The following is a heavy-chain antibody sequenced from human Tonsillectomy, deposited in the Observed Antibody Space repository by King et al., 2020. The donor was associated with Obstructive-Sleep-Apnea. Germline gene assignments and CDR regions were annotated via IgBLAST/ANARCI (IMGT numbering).Heavy chain of an antibody. CDR2: ISSSSSYI. CDR3: ARDALIAAAGIYYYYGMDV. Sequence: VQLVESGGGLVKPGGSLRLSCAASGFTFSSYSMNWVRQAPGKGLEWVSSISSSSSYIYYADSVKGRFTISRDNTKKSLYLQMNSLRAADTAVYYCARDALIAAAGIYYYYGMDVWGQGTTVTVSS. V-gene: IGHV3-21*01. CDR1: GFTFSSYS. D-gene: IGHD6-13*01. J-gene: IGHJ6*02.